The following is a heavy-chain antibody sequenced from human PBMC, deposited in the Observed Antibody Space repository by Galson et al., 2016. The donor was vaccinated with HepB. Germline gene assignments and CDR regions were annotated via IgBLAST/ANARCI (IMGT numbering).Heavy chain of an antibody. J-gene: IGHJ6*01. CDR3: ARHVNLVRRRGEESYYYGMDV. Sequence: QSGAEVKKPGDSLKISCKGSGYSFTNNWIVWVRQVPGKGLEWMGFIYPGGSDTRYSPSFQGQVTFSVNKSITTAYLQWSALKASDTAIHYCARHVNLVRRRGEESYYYGMDVWGQGTTVTVSS. V-gene: IGHV5-51*01. CDR2: IYPGGSDT. CDR1: GYSFTNNW. D-gene: IGHD3-10*01.